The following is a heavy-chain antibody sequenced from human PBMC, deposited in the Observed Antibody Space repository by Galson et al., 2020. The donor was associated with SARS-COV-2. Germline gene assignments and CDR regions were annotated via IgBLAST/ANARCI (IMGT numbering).Heavy chain of an antibody. J-gene: IGHJ4*01. CDR1: GYSISSGYY. CDR2: IYHSGST. CDR3: ARDSIVEGFGDVY. D-gene: IGHD3-10*01. V-gene: IGHV4-38-2*02. Sequence: PSETLSLTCAVSGYSISSGYYWGWIRQPPGKGLEWIGSIYHSGSTYYNPSLKSRVTISVDTSKNQFSLKLSSVTAADTAVYYCARDSIVEGFGDVYWGHGTLVTVSS.